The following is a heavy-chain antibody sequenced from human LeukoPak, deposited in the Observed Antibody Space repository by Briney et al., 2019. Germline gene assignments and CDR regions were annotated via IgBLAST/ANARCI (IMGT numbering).Heavy chain of an antibody. CDR2: INHSGST. CDR1: GGSFSGYY. CDR3: ARALGTSFDY. V-gene: IGHV4-34*01. J-gene: IGHJ4*02. D-gene: IGHD7-27*01. Sequence: SETLSLTCTVYGGSFSGYYWSWIRQPPGKGLEWIGEINHSGSTNYNPSLKGRVTISVDTSKNQFSLKLSSVTAADTAVYYWARALGTSFDYWGQGTLVTVSS.